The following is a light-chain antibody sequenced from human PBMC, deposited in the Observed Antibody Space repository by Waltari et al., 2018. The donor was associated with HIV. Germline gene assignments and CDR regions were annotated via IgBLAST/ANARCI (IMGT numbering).Light chain of an antibody. J-gene: IGLJ3*02. Sequence: QSVLTQPASVSGSPGQSITISCTGTNSYVGAYDFVSWYQQYPGKAPKPLIYEVTIRSPGISYRFSGSKSGNTASMTISGLQPEDEAHYYCSSYAATTTILFGGGTRLTVL. CDR1: NSYVGAYDF. V-gene: IGLV2-14*01. CDR3: SSYAATTTIL. CDR2: EVT.